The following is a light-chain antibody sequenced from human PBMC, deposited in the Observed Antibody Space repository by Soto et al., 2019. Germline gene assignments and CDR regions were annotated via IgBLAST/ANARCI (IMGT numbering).Light chain of an antibody. CDR2: AAS. J-gene: IGKJ3*01. CDR1: QGIRNY. Sequence: DIQMTQSPTSLSASVGDRVTITCRASQGIRNYVAWYQQIPGKAPKLLIYAASTFQSGVPSRFSDSGSGTDFTLTINGLQPEDVATYYCQKYSSVPVFGPGTKVEIK. V-gene: IGKV1-27*01. CDR3: QKYSSVPV.